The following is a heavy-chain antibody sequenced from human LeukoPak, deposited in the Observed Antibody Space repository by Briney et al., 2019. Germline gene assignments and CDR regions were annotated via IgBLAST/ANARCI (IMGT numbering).Heavy chain of an antibody. CDR2: FDPEDGET. CDR1: GYTLTELS. Sequence: ASVKVSCKVSGYTLTELSMHWVRQAPGEGLEWMGGFDPEDGETIYAQKFQGRVTMTEDTSTDTAYMELSSLRSEDTAVYYCATDQVTMVRGVSHAFDIWGQGTKVTVSS. D-gene: IGHD3-10*01. V-gene: IGHV1-24*01. CDR3: ATDQVTMVRGVSHAFDI. J-gene: IGHJ3*02.